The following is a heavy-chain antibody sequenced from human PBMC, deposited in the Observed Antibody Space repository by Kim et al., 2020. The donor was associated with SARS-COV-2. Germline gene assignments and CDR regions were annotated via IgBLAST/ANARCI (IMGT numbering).Heavy chain of an antibody. D-gene: IGHD2-2*01. Sequence: GGSLRLSCAASGFTFSNAWMSWVRQAPGKGLEWVGRIKSKTDGGTTDYAAPVKGRFTISRDDSKNTLYLQMNSLKTEDTAVYYCTTACIASCYALGVYYYYGMDVWGQGTTVTVSS. CDR1: GFTFSNAW. CDR2: IKSKTDGGTT. CDR3: TTACIASCYALGVYYYYGMDV. V-gene: IGHV3-15*01. J-gene: IGHJ6*02.